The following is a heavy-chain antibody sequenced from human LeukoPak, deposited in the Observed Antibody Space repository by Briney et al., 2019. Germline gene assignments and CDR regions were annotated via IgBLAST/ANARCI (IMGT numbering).Heavy chain of an antibody. CDR1: GFTFSSYE. Sequence: GGSLRLSCAASGFTFSSYEMNWVRQAPGKGLEWLSYIRSGGSPKLYADSVKGRVTISRDDARNSLYLQLDSLRAEDTAVYYCARGGACSGANCHATLYDYWGQGTLVTVSS. CDR3: ARGGACSGANCHATLYDY. V-gene: IGHV3-48*03. D-gene: IGHD4/OR15-4a*01. J-gene: IGHJ4*02. CDR2: IRSGGSPK.